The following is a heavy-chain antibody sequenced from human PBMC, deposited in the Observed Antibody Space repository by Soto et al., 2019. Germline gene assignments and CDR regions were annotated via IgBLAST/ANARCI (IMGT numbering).Heavy chain of an antibody. CDR1: GFTFSSYG. Sequence: GGSLRLSCAASGFTFSSYGMHWVRQAPGKGLEWVAVIWYDGSNKYYADSVKGRFTISRDNSKNTLYLKMNSLRAEDTAVYYCARDQPYYYYMDVWGKGTTVTVSS. V-gene: IGHV3-33*01. CDR2: IWYDGSNK. CDR3: ARDQPYYYYMDV. J-gene: IGHJ6*03.